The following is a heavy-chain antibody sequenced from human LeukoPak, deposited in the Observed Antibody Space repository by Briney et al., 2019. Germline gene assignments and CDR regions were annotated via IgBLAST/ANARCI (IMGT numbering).Heavy chain of an antibody. CDR2: ISYDGSNK. CDR1: GFTFSSYG. J-gene: IGHJ6*03. Sequence: PGGSLRLSCAASGFTFSSYGMHWVRQAPGKGLEWVAVISYDGSNKYYADSVKGRFTISRDNSKNTLYLQMNSLRAEDTAVYYCPKMGSYYYASGSYPMDVWGKGTTVTVSS. CDR3: PKMGSYYYASGSYPMDV. V-gene: IGHV3-30*18. D-gene: IGHD3-10*01.